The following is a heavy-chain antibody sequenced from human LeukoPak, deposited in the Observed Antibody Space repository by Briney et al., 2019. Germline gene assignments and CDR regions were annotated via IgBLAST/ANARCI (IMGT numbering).Heavy chain of an antibody. V-gene: IGHV3-11*01. CDR1: GFTFSDYY. D-gene: IGHD2-2*02. Sequence: GGSLRLSCAASGFTFSDYYMSWIRQAPGKGLEWVSYISSSGSTIYYADSVKGRFTISRDNAKNSLYLQMNSLRVEDTAVFYCTKPDCPSTSCYTLDYWGQGILVTVSS. CDR3: TKPDCPSTSCYTLDY. CDR2: ISSSGSTI. J-gene: IGHJ4*02.